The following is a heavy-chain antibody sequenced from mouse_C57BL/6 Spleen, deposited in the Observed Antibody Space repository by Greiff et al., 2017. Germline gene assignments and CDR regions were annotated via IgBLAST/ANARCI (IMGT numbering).Heavy chain of an antibody. D-gene: IGHD2-1*01. Sequence: VKLMESGPELVKPGASVKISCKASGYAFSSSWMNWVKQRPGKGLEWIGRIYPGDGDTNYNGKFKGKATLTADKSSSTAYMQLSSLTSEDSAVYFCARSGGNSCAMDYWGQGTSVTVSS. CDR2: IYPGDGDT. CDR1: GYAFSSSW. CDR3: ARSGGNSCAMDY. J-gene: IGHJ4*01. V-gene: IGHV1-82*01.